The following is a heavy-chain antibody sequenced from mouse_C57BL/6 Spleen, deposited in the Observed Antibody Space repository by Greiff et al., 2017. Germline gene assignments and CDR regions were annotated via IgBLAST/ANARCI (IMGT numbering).Heavy chain of an antibody. J-gene: IGHJ2*01. CDR3: ARGGSSGYRSYFDY. Sequence: VMLQQSGPELVKPGASVKISCKASGYAFSSSWMNWVKQRPGKGLEWIGRIYPGDGDTNYNGKFKGKATLTADKSSSTAYMQLSSLTSEDSAVYFCARGGSSGYRSYFDYWGQGTTLTVSS. D-gene: IGHD3-2*02. CDR1: GYAFSSSW. V-gene: IGHV1-82*01. CDR2: IYPGDGDT.